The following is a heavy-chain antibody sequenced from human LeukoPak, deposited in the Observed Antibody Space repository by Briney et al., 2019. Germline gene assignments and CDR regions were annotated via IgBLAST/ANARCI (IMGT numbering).Heavy chain of an antibody. Sequence: GASVKVSCKASGYTFTGYYMHWVRQAPGQGLEWMGWINPNSGGTDYAQKFQGRVTMTRDTSISTAYMELSRLRSDDTAVYYCARDYYDSRRGPFYYYGMDVWGQGTTVTVSS. CDR3: ARDYYDSRRGPFYYYGMDV. CDR1: GYTFTGYY. J-gene: IGHJ6*02. D-gene: IGHD3-22*01. CDR2: INPNSGGT. V-gene: IGHV1-2*02.